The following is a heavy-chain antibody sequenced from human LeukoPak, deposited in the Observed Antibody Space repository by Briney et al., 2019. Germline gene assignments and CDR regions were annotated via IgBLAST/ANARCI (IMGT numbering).Heavy chain of an antibody. CDR1: GYTFTSNY. CDR2: INPSGGST. J-gene: IGHJ5*02. CDR3: ARDGGVVAADNWFDP. V-gene: IGHV1-46*01. D-gene: IGHD2-15*01. Sequence: GSVKVSCKASGYTFTSNYMHWGRQAPGQGLEWMGIINPSGGSTSYAQKFQGRVTMTRDTSTSTAYMELRSLRSDDTAVYYCARDGGVVAADNWFDPWGQGTLVTVSS.